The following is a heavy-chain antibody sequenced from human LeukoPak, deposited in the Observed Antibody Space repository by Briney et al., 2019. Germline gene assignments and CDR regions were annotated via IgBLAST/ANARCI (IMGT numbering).Heavy chain of an antibody. V-gene: IGHV1-8*01. Sequence: ASVKVSCKASGYTLTSYDINWVRQATGQGLEWMGWMNPNSGNTGYAQKFQGRVTMTRNTSISTAYMELSSLRSEDTAVYYCARARSGCSGYFCLPKNWFDPWGQGTLVTVSS. J-gene: IGHJ5*02. CDR2: MNPNSGNT. CDR1: GYTLTSYD. CDR3: ARARSGCSGYFCLPKNWFDP. D-gene: IGHD3-22*01.